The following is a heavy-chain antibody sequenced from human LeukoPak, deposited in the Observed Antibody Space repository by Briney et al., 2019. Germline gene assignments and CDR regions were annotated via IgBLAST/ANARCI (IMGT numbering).Heavy chain of an antibody. CDR2: IRSKAYGGTT. D-gene: IGHD3-9*01. V-gene: IGHV3-49*04. CDR1: GFTFGDYA. Sequence: GGSLRLSCTASGFTFGDYAMSWVRQAPGKGLEWVGFIRSKAYGGTTEYAASVKGRFTISRDDSKSIAYLQMYSLKTEDTAVYYCTRVYYDILTGWDYYFDYWGQGTLVTVSS. CDR3: TRVYYDILTGWDYYFDY. J-gene: IGHJ4*02.